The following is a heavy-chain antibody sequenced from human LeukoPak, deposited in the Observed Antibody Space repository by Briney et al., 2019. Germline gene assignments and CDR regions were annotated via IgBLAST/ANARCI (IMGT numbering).Heavy chain of an antibody. CDR3: TTDRATYYDFWSGSR. CDR1: GFTFSNTW. D-gene: IGHD3-3*01. J-gene: IGHJ4*02. CDR2: TKSKTDGGTT. V-gene: IGHV3-15*01. Sequence: GGSLRLSCAASGFTFSNTWMSWVRQAPGKGLEWVGQTKSKTDGGTTDYAAPVKGRFTISRDDSKNTLYLQMNSLKTEDTAVYFCTTDRATYYDFWSGSRWGQGTLVTVFS.